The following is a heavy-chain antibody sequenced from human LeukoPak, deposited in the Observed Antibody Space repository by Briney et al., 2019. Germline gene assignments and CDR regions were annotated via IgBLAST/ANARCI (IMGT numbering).Heavy chain of an antibody. CDR1: GFTFSSYA. CDR3: ANSGDYGGSSFDY. CDR2: ISGSGGST. D-gene: IGHD4-17*01. V-gene: IGHV3-23*01. J-gene: IGHJ4*02. Sequence: AGGSLRLSCAASGFTFSSYAMSWVRQAPGKGLEWVSAISGSGGSTYYADSVKGRFTFSRDNSKNTLYLQMNSLRAEDTAVYYCANSGDYGGSSFDYWGQGTLVTVSS.